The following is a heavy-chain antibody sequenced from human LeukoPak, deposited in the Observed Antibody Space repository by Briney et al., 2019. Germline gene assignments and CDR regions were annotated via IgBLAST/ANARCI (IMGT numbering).Heavy chain of an antibody. Sequence: ASVKVSCKASGYTFTSYGISWVRQAPGQGLEWMGWISAYNGNTNYAQKLQGRVTMTTDTSTSTAYMELRSLRSDDTAVYYCARERGHYDFWSGYYYRSNEYYFDYWGQGTLVTVSS. CDR2: ISAYNGNT. CDR3: ARERGHYDFWSGYYYRSNEYYFDY. J-gene: IGHJ4*02. D-gene: IGHD3-3*01. CDR1: GYTFTSYG. V-gene: IGHV1-18*01.